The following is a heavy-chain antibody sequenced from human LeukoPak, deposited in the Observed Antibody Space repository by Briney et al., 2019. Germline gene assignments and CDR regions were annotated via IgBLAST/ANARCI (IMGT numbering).Heavy chain of an antibody. Sequence: PGGSLRLSCAASGFTFSNAWMSWVRQAPGKGLEWVGRIKSKTDGGTTDYAAPVKGRFTISRDNSKNTLYLQMNSLRAEDTAVYYCAKNALWGTTVIGYFFDYWGQGTLVTVSS. CDR1: GFTFSNAW. CDR2: IKSKTDGGTT. J-gene: IGHJ4*02. CDR3: AKNALWGTTVIGYFFDY. D-gene: IGHD4-11*01. V-gene: IGHV3-15*01.